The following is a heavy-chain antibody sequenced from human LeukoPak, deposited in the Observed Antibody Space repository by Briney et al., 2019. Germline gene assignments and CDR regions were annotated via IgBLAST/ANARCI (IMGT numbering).Heavy chain of an antibody. V-gene: IGHV3-7*01. CDR2: IKQYGSEK. CDR1: GFTFYCYW. Sequence: GGSLRLSCAPSGFTFYCYWMSWVRQAPGKGREWVANIKQYGSEKYYVDSVKGRFTLSRDNAKNSLYLQMHSLRAEDTAVYYCARDRKKYDILTGYYYYSGIDVWGQRTTGTVSS. D-gene: IGHD3-9*01. J-gene: IGHJ6*02. CDR3: ARDRKKYDILTGYYYYSGIDV.